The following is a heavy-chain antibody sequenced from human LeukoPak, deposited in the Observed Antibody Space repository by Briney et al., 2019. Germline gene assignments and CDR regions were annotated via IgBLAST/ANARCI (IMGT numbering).Heavy chain of an antibody. V-gene: IGHV4-38-2*01. D-gene: IGHD5-12*01. J-gene: IGHJ3*02. CDR2: TYHSGSP. CDR3: ARGAYGGYADAFAI. CDR1: GYSISSGYY. Sequence: SETLSLTCAVSGYSISSGYYWGWIRQPPGKGLEWIGSTYHSGSPYYNPSLRGRVTMSVDTSNNHFSLKLDSVTAADTGVYYCARGAYGGYADAFAIWGQGTLVTVSS.